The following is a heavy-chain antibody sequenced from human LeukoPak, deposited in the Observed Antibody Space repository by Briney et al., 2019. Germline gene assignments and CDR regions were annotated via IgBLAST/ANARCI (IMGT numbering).Heavy chain of an antibody. Sequence: SETLSLTCTVSGGSISSSSYYWGRIRQPPGKGLEWIGSIYYSGSTYYNPSLKSRVTISVDTSKNQFSLKLSSVTAADTAVYYCARGRYGDYERYFDYWGQGTLVTVSS. J-gene: IGHJ4*02. CDR2: IYYSGST. V-gene: IGHV4-39*01. CDR3: ARGRYGDYERYFDY. D-gene: IGHD4-17*01. CDR1: GGSISSSSYY.